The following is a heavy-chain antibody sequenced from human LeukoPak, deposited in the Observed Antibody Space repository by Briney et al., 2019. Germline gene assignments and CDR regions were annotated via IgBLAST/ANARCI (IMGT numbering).Heavy chain of an antibody. CDR1: GFTFNSYW. Sequence: PGGSLRLSCAASGFTFNSYWMVWVRQAPGKGLVWVSLINTDGSSTTYADSVKGRFTSSTDNAKNTLYLQMNSLRAEDTAVYYCARDPAPQGWFDSWGQGTLVTVSS. CDR2: INTDGSST. V-gene: IGHV3-74*01. CDR3: ARDPAPQGWFDS. J-gene: IGHJ5*01.